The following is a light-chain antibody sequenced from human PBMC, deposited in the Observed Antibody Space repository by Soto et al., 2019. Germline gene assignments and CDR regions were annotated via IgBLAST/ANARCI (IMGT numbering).Light chain of an antibody. CDR1: QRISGY. V-gene: IGKV3-11*01. CDR2: GVS. Sequence: EIVLTQSPATLSLSPGERATLSCRASQRISGYLAWYQQRPGQAPRLLIYGVSTRATGTPDRFSGSGSGTEFTLTIRRLEPEDFAVYFCQHYVYPQWTFGPGTKVDIK. J-gene: IGKJ1*01. CDR3: QHYVYPQWT.